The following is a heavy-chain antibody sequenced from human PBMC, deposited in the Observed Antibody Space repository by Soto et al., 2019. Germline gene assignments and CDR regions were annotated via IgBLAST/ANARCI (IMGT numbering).Heavy chain of an antibody. V-gene: IGHV3-48*02. J-gene: IGHJ4*02. CDR2: ISSNSDTT. CDR3: ARLPKGSLVTA. Sequence: ESVGGLVYPGGSLRLSCVASGFSFSDHSMNWVRQAPGKGLQWISYISSNSDTTYYADSVKGRFTVSRDNAKNALFLQMNSLRDDDTATYYCARLPKGSLVTAWGQGARVTVSS. CDR1: GFSFSDHS. D-gene: IGHD2-21*02.